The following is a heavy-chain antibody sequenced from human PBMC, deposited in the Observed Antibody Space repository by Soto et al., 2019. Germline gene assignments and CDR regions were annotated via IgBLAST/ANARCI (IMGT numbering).Heavy chain of an antibody. CDR3: ARDSHPPALSGDIMRSDL. J-gene: IGHJ6*02. CDR1: GGTFSSYA. D-gene: IGHD2-15*01. Sequence: SVKVSCKASGGTFSSYAVSWVRQAPGQGREWMGGIIPIFGTVIYAQQFQGRVTITGDESTKTAYMELRSLRFEDTAVYYCARDSHPPALSGDIMRSDLWGQGXTVTVSS. CDR2: IIPIFGTV. V-gene: IGHV1-69*13.